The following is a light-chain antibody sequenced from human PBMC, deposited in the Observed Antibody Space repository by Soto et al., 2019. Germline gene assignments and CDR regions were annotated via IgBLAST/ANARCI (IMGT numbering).Light chain of an antibody. CDR2: DVS. J-gene: IGLJ3*02. Sequence: QSALTQPASVSGSPGQSITISCTGTSSDVGGYNYVSWYQQHPGKAPKLMIYDVSNRPSGVSNRFSGSKSCNTASLTISGLYHEDDADYCYRTCACRSTQVFG. V-gene: IGLV2-14*01. CDR3: RTCACRSTQV. CDR1: SSDVGGYNY.